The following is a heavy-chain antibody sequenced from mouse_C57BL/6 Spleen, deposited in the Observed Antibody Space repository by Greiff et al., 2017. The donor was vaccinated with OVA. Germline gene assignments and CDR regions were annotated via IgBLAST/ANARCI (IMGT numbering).Heavy chain of an antibody. D-gene: IGHD5-5*01. CDR2: INPSSGYT. V-gene: IGHV1-4*01. CDR1: GYTFTSYT. Sequence: VQLKESGAELARPGASVKMSCKASGYTFTSYTMHWVKQRPGQGLEWIGYINPSSGYTKYNQKFKDKATLTADKSSSTAYMQLGSLTSEDSAVYYCARSPLPVPLDYWGQGTTLTVSS. CDR3: ARSPLPVPLDY. J-gene: IGHJ2*01.